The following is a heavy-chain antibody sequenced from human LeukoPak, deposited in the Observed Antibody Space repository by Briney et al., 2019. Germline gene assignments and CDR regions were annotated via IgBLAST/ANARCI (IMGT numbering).Heavy chain of an antibody. Sequence: GASVKVSCKASGGTFSSYAISWVRQAPGQGLEWMGGIIPIFGTANYAQKFQGRVTMTRDTSISTAYMELSRLRSDDTAVYYCARDLKVSDAFDIWGQGTMVTVSS. CDR2: IIPIFGTA. V-gene: IGHV1-69*05. J-gene: IGHJ3*02. CDR3: ARDLKVSDAFDI. CDR1: GGTFSSYA.